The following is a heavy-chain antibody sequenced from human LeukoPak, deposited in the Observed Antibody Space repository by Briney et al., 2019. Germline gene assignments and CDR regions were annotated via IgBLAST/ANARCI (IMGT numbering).Heavy chain of an antibody. J-gene: IGHJ4*02. CDR3: ARSFLPNYLDY. Sequence: SETLSLTCTVSGGSVSSGSYYWSWTRQPPGKGLEWIGYIYYSGSTNYNPSLKSRVTISVDTSKNQFSLKLSSVTAADTAVYYCARSFLPNYLDYWGQGTLVTVSS. D-gene: IGHD1-1*01. CDR2: IYYSGST. CDR1: GGSVSSGSYY. V-gene: IGHV4-61*01.